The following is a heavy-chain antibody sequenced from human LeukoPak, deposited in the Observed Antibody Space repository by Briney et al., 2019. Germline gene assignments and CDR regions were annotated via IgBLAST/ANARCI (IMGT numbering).Heavy chain of an antibody. V-gene: IGHV3-48*01. D-gene: IGHD2-2*01. J-gene: IGHJ5*02. CDR2: ISSSSSTI. CDR3: ARDLRLKYYQGFDP. Sequence: AGGSLRLSGAASGFTFSSYSMNWVRQAPGKGLEWVSYISSSSSTIYYADSVKGRFTISRDNAKNSLYLQMNSPRAEDTAVYYCARDLRLKYYQGFDPWGQGTLVTVSS. CDR1: GFTFSSYS.